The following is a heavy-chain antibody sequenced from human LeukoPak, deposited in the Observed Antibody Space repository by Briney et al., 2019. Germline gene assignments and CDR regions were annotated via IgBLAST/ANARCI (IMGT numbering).Heavy chain of an antibody. Sequence: SETLSLTCTVSGDSISGGSSYWSWVRQPAGKGLEWIGRIYSSGSTDYNPSLQSRVTVSLDASKNQFSLKLRSVTAADTAVYYCARRGSGYFFDYWGQGTLVTVSS. J-gene: IGHJ4*02. V-gene: IGHV4-61*02. D-gene: IGHD3-22*01. CDR2: IYSSGST. CDR3: ARRGSGYFFDY. CDR1: GDSISGGSSY.